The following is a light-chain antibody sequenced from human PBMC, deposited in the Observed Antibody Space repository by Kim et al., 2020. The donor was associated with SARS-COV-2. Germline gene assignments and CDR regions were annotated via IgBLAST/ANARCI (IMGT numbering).Light chain of an antibody. Sequence: QSALTQPASVSGSPGQSITISCTGTSSDVGGYNYVSWYQQYPGKAPKLMIYDVSKRPSGVSNRFSGSKSGNTASLTISGLQAEDEADYYCSSYRSSGYVFGTGTKVTGL. CDR3: SSYRSSGYV. CDR2: DVS. V-gene: IGLV2-14*03. J-gene: IGLJ1*01. CDR1: SSDVGGYNY.